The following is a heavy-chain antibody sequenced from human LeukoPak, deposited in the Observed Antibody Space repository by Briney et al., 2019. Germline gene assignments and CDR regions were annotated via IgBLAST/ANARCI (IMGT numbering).Heavy chain of an antibody. CDR3: ARNTYGYKFSMDV. J-gene: IGHJ6*03. D-gene: IGHD5-24*01. CDR2: IIPIFGTA. Sequence: SVKVSCKASGGTFSSYAISWVRQAPGQGLEWMGGIIPIFGTANYAQKFQGRVTITADESTSTAYMELRSLRSDDTAVYYCARNTYGYKFSMDVWGKGTTVTVSS. V-gene: IGHV1-69*01. CDR1: GGTFSSYA.